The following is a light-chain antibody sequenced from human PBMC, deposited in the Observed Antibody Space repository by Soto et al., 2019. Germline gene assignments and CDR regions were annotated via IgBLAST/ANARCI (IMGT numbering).Light chain of an antibody. CDR1: QRISSY. J-gene: IGKJ2*01. CDR3: QQSYSTPGYT. CDR2: AAS. V-gene: IGKV1-39*01. Sequence: DIQMTQSPSSLSASVGDRVTITCRASQRISSYLNWYQQKPGKAPKLLIYAASSLQSGVPSRSSGSGSGTDFTLTISSLQPEDFATYYCQQSYSTPGYTFGQGTKLEIK.